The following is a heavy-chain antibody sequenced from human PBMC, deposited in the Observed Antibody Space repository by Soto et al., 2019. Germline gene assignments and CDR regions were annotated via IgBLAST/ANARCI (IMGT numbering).Heavy chain of an antibody. D-gene: IGHD3-22*01. CDR3: AGGSGGDSSGYYYPLGL. CDR1: GYTFSSYG. CDR2: ISAYNGNT. J-gene: IGHJ4*02. Sequence: ASVKVSCKASGYTFSSYGISWVRQAPGQGLEWMGWISAYNGNTNYAQKFQGGVTMTTDTSTSTAYMELRSLRSDDTAVYYCAGGSGGDSSGYYYPLGLWGQGTLVTVSS. V-gene: IGHV1-18*01.